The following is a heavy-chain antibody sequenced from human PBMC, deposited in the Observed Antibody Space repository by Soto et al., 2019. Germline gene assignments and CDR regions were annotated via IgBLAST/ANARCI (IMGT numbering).Heavy chain of an antibody. J-gene: IGHJ4*02. V-gene: IGHV1-3*01. D-gene: IGHD1-26*01. CDR2: INAGNGNT. CDR1: GYTFTSYA. Sequence: GASVKVSCKASGYTFTSYAMHWVRQAPGQRLEWMGWINAGNGNTKYSQKFQGRVTITRDTSASTAYMELSSLRSEDTAVYYCARDLEATAWDYFDYWGQGTLVTVSS. CDR3: ARDLEATAWDYFDY.